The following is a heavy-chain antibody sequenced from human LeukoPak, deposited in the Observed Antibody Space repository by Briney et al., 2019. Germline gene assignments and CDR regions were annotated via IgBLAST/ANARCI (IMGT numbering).Heavy chain of an antibody. CDR3: AKDPDSTSLNWFDH. CDR1: GFTFSSYG. CDR2: ITDSGSQT. D-gene: IGHD6-13*01. V-gene: IGHV3-23*01. J-gene: IGHJ5*02. Sequence: PGGSLRLSCAASGFTFSSYGMHWVRQAPGKGLEWVSGITDSGSQTFYADSVKGRFTISRDNSKNTLYLEMNNLRDEDTAIYYCAKDPDSTSLNWFDHWGQGTLVTVSS.